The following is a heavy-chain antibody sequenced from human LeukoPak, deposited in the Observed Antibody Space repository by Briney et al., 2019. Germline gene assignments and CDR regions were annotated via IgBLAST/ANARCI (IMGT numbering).Heavy chain of an antibody. D-gene: IGHD2-2*01. V-gene: IGHV4-61*02. CDR3: ASNLEGKYCSNTSCIIY. CDR2: IYTGGST. CDR1: GGSISSASYF. J-gene: IGHJ4*02. Sequence: SQTLSLTCTVSGGSISSASYFWSWIRQPAGKGLEWIGRIYTGGSTNYNPSLKSRVTISADTSKNQFSLKLSSVTAADTAVYYCASNLEGKYCSNTSCIIYWGQGTLVTVSS.